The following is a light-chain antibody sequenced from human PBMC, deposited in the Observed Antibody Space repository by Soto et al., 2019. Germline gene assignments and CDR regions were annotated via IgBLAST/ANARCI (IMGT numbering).Light chain of an antibody. CDR3: QQYNSYSRT. CDR2: DAS. CDR1: QSISSW. Sequence: DIQMTQSPSTLSASVGDRVTITCRASQSISSWLAWYQQKPGKAPKLLIYDASSLESGVPSRVSGSGSGTEFTLTISSLQPDDFATDYGQQYNSYSRTVGQGTKVEIK. V-gene: IGKV1-5*01. J-gene: IGKJ1*01.